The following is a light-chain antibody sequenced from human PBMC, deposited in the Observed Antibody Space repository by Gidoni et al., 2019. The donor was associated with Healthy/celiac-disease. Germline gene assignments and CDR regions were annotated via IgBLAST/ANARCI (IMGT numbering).Light chain of an antibody. Sequence: EIVLTQSPATLSLSPGERATLSCRASQSVSSYLAWYQQKPGQAPRLLIYDASNRATGIPARFSGSGSGTDFTLTISSLEPEDFAVYYCQQHSNWPPMCSFGQGTKLEIK. J-gene: IGKJ2*04. CDR2: DAS. V-gene: IGKV3-11*01. CDR1: QSVSSY. CDR3: QQHSNWPPMCS.